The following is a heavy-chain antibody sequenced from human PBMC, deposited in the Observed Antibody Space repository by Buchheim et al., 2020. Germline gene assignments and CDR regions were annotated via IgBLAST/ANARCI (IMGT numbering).Heavy chain of an antibody. J-gene: IGHJ4*02. Sequence: QVQLVESGGGVVQPGRSLRLSCAASGFTFSAHAMHWVRQAPGKGLEWVAVISYDGSNQHYADSVEGRFTISRDSFKNILYLQMNSLRAEDTAVYYCAREPFARDLLSRIDYWGQGTL. D-gene: IGHD2/OR15-2a*01. CDR1: GFTFSAHA. CDR3: AREPFARDLLSRIDY. V-gene: IGHV3-30-3*01. CDR2: ISYDGSNQ.